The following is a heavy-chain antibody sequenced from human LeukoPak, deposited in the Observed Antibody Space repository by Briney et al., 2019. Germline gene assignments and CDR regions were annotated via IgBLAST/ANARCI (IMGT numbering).Heavy chain of an antibody. Sequence: GGSLRLSCAASGFTFSSYAMHWIRQAPGKGLEWVAVVSYDGSNKYYADSVKGRFTISRDNSKNTLYLQMNSLRAEDTAVYYCAQPDLCSSTICYQGVDNYWGQGTLVTVSS. CDR2: VSYDGSNK. CDR1: GFTFSSYA. V-gene: IGHV3-30-3*01. D-gene: IGHD2-2*01. CDR3: AQPDLCSSTICYQGVDNY. J-gene: IGHJ4*02.